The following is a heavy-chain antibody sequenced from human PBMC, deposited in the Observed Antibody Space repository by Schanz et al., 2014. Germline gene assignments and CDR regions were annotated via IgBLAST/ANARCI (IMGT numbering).Heavy chain of an antibody. J-gene: IGHJ6*02. CDR2: FLHEDGDT. D-gene: IGHD2-2*01. CDR1: GYSLNELS. V-gene: IGHV1-24*01. CDR3: ATETSRTWFYNGVDV. Sequence: QVQLVQSGAEVKKPGASVKVSCKVSGYSLNELSMHWVRQAPGRGLEWMGGFLHEDGDTVYAQKFQGRVIMTEDTTTDSAYVELSRLTSEDTGVYDCATETSRTWFYNGVDVWGQGTTVTVSS.